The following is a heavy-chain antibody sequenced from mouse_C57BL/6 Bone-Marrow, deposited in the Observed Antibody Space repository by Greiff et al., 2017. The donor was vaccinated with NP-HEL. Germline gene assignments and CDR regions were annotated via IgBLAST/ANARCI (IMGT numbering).Heavy chain of an antibody. D-gene: IGHD1-1*01. J-gene: IGHJ2*01. CDR1: GFTFSDYG. CDR3: ARRDYYGSSLIFDY. Sequence: EVELVESGGGLVKPGGSLKLSCAASGFTFSDYGMHWVRQAPEKGLEWVAYISSGSSTIYYADTVKGRFTISRDNAKNTLFLQMTSLRSEDTAMYYCARRDYYGSSLIFDYWGQGTTLTVSS. V-gene: IGHV5-17*01. CDR2: ISSGSSTI.